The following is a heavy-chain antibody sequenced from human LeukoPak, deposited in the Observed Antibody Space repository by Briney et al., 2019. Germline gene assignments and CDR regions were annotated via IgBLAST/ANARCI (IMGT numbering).Heavy chain of an antibody. V-gene: IGHV3-30-3*01. CDR3: ARDQKYDF. D-gene: IGHD3-3*01. J-gene: IGHJ4*02. CDR1: GFTFSGYA. Sequence: GGSLRLSCAASGFTFSGYAMHWVRQAPGKGLEWVAVISYDGSNKYYADSVKGRFTISRDNSKNTLYLQMNSLRAEDTAVYYCARDQKYDFWGQGTLVTVSS. CDR2: ISYDGSNK.